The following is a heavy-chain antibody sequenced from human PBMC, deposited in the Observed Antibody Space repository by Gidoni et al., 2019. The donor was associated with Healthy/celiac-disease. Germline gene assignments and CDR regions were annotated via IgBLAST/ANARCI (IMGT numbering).Heavy chain of an antibody. D-gene: IGHD5-18*01. CDR1: GASVPSNRAA. J-gene: IGHJ5*02. V-gene: IGHV6-1*01. Sequence: QVQLQQSGPGLVKPSQTLSLTCAISGASVPSNRAAWNWIRQSPSRGLEWLGRTYYRSKWYNDYAVSVKSRITINPDTSKNQFSLQLNSVTPEDTAVYYCARDAHTGIQLWSWFDPWGQGTLVTVSS. CDR3: ARDAHTGIQLWSWFDP. CDR2: TYYRSKWYN.